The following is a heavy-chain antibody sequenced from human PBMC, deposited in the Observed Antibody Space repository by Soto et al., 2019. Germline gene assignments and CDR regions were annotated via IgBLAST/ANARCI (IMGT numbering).Heavy chain of an antibody. D-gene: IGHD1-26*01. V-gene: IGHV3-23*01. J-gene: IGHJ4*02. Sequence: PGGSLRLSCAASGFTFSGYAMTWVRQAPGKGLEWVSALTPGGDTTYYIDSVKGRFTISRDKSKNTLFLQMNSLTAAYPAADYSAKSSPVSANYQGLDYCGQRALVIVCS. CDR2: LTPGGDTT. CDR3: AKSSPVSANYQGLDY. CDR1: GFTFSGYA.